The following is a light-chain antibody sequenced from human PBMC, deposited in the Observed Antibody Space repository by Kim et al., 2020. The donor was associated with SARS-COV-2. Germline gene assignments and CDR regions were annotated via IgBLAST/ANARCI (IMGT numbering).Light chain of an antibody. CDR3: QKYNSAPWT. CDR2: AAS. Sequence: AAVGDRITMTCRASQDIANSLAWYQQKPGKVPKVLIYAASTLQSGVPSRFSGSGSGTEFTHTIGSLQTEDVATYYCQKYNSAPWTFGPGTKVDIK. V-gene: IGKV1-27*01. J-gene: IGKJ1*01. CDR1: QDIANS.